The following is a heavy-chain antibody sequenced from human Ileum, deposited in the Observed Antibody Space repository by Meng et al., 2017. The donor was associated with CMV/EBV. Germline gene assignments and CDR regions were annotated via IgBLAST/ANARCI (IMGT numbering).Heavy chain of an antibody. J-gene: IGHJ4*02. V-gene: IGHV3-74*01. CDR3: ARGYSGTYRVDY. Sequence: GESLKISCAASRFTFSSYWMHWVRQAPGKGLVWVSRINTDGSTTTCADPVKGRFTISRDNAKNTLYLQMNSLRVEDTAVYYCARGYSGTYRVDYWGQGTLVTVSS. CDR2: INTDGSTT. D-gene: IGHD1-26*01. CDR1: RFTFSSYW.